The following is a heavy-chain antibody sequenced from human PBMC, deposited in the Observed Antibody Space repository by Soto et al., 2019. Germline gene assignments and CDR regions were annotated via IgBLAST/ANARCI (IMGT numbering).Heavy chain of an antibody. V-gene: IGHV1-69*13. CDR2: IIPIFGTA. CDR1: GGTFSSYA. CDR3: ARDSCTNAVCSPLF. Sequence: SVKVSCRASGGTFSSYAISWVRQAPGQGLEWMGGIIPIFGTASYAQKFQGRVTITADESTSTAYMELSSLRSEDTAVYYCARDSCTNAVCSPLFWGQGTLVTVSS. D-gene: IGHD2-8*01. J-gene: IGHJ4*02.